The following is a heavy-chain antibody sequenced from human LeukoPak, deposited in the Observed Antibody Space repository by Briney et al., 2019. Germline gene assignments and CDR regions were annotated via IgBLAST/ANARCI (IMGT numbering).Heavy chain of an antibody. CDR2: IYYTGST. CDR1: GGSISSYY. J-gene: IGHJ4*02. CDR3: ARRKPYTNGCYYFDY. D-gene: IGHD6-19*01. V-gene: IGHV4-59*08. Sequence: TETLSLTCTVSGGSISSYYWSWIRQPPGKGLEWIGYIYYTGSTNYNPSLKSRATISVDTSRNQFSLKLTSVTAADTAVYYCARRKPYTNGCYYFDYWGQGTLV.